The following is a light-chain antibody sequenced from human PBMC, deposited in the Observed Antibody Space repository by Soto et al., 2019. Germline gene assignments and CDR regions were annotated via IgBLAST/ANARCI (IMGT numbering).Light chain of an antibody. J-gene: IGLJ2*01. CDR1: SNDVGNYDY. CDR2: EVT. CDR3: SSYTTIKTVV. Sequence: QSALTQPRSVSGSRGQSATISCTGTSNDVGNYDYVSWYQQYPGNAPKLIIFEVTNRPSGISDRFSGFKSANTAYLTISGVQPEDEADYHCSSYTTIKTVVFGGGTQLTVL. V-gene: IGLV2-11*01.